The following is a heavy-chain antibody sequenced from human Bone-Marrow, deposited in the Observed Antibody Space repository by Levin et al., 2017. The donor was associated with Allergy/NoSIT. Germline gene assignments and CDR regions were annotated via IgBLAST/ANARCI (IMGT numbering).Heavy chain of an antibody. V-gene: IGHV3-7*01. CDR1: GMTFSKYW. D-gene: IGHD5-18*01. CDR3: ARDLGVDTALAMRGRGGGLGLQYYGLDV. Sequence: GGSLRLSCTASGMTFSKYWMSWVRQAPGKGLEWLANIKHVGSEKFYADSVKGRFNISRDNANNLLHLEMNGLRVEDTAVYYCARDLGVDTALAMRGRGGGLGLQYYGLDVWGQGTTVTVSS. CDR2: IKHVGSEK. J-gene: IGHJ6*02.